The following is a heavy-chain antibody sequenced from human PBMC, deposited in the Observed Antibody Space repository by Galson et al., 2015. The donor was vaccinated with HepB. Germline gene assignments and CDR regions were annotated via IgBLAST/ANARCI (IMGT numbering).Heavy chain of an antibody. CDR2: ISYDGSNK. CDR1: GFTFSSYA. Sequence: SLRLSCAASGFTFSSYAMHWVRQAPGKGLEWVAVISYDGSNKYYADSVKGRFTISRDNSKNTPYLQMTSLKTEDTAVYYCTRLGDLSGYSSAWGQGTLVTVSS. CDR3: TRLGDLSGYSSA. D-gene: IGHD6-25*01. J-gene: IGHJ5*02. V-gene: IGHV3-30*04.